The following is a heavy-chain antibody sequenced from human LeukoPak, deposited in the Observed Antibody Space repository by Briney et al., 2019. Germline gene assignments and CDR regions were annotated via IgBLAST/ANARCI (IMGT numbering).Heavy chain of an antibody. J-gene: IGHJ3*02. D-gene: IGHD3-22*01. CDR1: GGGFTFTSHA. Sequence: ASVKVSCKASGGGFTFTSHAISWVRQAPGQGLEWMGGLIPIYGSANYAQKFQVRVTITSDESTRTVYMELSSLRPEDSAVYYCAGFFYDNSGDAFDIWGQGTMVTVSS. CDR3: AGFFYDNSGDAFDI. CDR2: LIPIYGSA. V-gene: IGHV1-69*13.